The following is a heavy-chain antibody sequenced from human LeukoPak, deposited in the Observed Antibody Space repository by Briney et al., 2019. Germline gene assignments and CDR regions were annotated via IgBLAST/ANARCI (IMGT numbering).Heavy chain of an antibody. D-gene: IGHD1-26*01. V-gene: IGHV4-34*01. Sequence: SETLSLTCAVYVGSFSGYYWSWIRQPPGKGLEWIGEINHSGSTNYNSSLKSRVTISVDTSKNQFSLKLTSVTAADTAVYYCARLLPPSGSYSYYYYYMDVWGKGTTVTVSS. CDR2: INHSGST. J-gene: IGHJ6*03. CDR1: VGSFSGYY. CDR3: ARLLPPSGSYSYYYYYMDV.